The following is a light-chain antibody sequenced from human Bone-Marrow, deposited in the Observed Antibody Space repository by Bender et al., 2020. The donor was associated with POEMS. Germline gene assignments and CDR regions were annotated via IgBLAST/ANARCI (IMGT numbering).Light chain of an antibody. Sequence: SYVLSQPPSVSVAPGQTASVTCGGHDIGSNSVQWYQQRPGQAPVLVVYDDSARPSGIPERFSGSSSGNTASLTITGAQAEDEADYYCRSRDNSGSHSYVFGTGTKVTVL. J-gene: IGLJ1*01. V-gene: IGLV3-21*02. CDR3: RSRDNSGSHSYV. CDR1: DIGSNS. CDR2: DDS.